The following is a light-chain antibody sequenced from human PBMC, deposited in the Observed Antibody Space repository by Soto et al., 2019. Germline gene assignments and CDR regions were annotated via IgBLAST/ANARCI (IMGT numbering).Light chain of an antibody. V-gene: IGLV1-40*01. J-gene: IGLJ2*01. Sequence: QSVLTQPPSVSGAPGQRVTISCTGSSSNIGAGYDVHWYQQLPGTAPKLLIYGNSNRPSGVPDRFSGSKSGTSASLATTGLQAEDEADYYCQSYASSLSGSVFGGGTQLTVL. CDR1: SSNIGAGYD. CDR2: GNS. CDR3: QSYASSLSGSV.